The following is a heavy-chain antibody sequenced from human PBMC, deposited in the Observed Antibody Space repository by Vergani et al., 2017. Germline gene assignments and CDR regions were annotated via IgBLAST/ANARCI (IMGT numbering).Heavy chain of an antibody. D-gene: IGHD6-6*01. V-gene: IGHV1-2*02. CDR3: ARRIAARPPLYYCYYCYMDV. Sequence: QVQLVQSGAEVKKPGASVKVSCKASGYTFTGYYMHWVRQAPGQGLEWMGWINPNRGGTNYAQKFQGRVTMTRDTSISTAYMELSRLRSDDTAVYYCARRIAARPPLYYCYYCYMDVWGKGNTVTVSS. CDR2: INPNRGGT. J-gene: IGHJ6*03. CDR1: GYTFTGYY.